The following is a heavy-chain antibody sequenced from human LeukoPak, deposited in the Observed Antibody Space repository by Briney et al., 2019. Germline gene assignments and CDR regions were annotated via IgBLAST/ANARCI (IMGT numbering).Heavy chain of an antibody. CDR3: ARSLYSSGWSDY. CDR2: ISGYNGNT. J-gene: IGHJ4*02. D-gene: IGHD6-19*01. V-gene: IGHV1-18*01. CDR1: GYTFPSYG. Sequence: ASVKVSCKASGYTFPSYGISWVRQAPGQGLEWMGWISGYNGNTNYAQKLQGRVTMTTDTSTRTAYMELRSLRSDDTAVYYCARSLYSSGWSDYWGQGTLVTVSS.